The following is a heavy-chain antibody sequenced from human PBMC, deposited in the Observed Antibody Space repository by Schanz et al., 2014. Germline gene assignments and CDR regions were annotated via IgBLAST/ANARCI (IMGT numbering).Heavy chain of an antibody. CDR3: ARGPDSTSADVTRGRRRYYFDY. D-gene: IGHD6-13*01. Sequence: QVQLQQWGAGLLKPSETLSLSCAVYSGSFSGYYWSWIRQPPGKGLEWIGEINHSGSTNYNPSLKSRVTISVDPSKNQFSLKLGCVTAADTAVYYCARGPDSTSADVTRGRRRYYFDYWGQGTLVTVSS. CDR2: INHSGST. J-gene: IGHJ4*02. V-gene: IGHV4-34*01. CDR1: SGSFSGYY.